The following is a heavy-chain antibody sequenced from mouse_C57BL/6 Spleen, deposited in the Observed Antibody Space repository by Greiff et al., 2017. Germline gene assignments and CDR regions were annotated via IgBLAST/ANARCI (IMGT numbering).Heavy chain of an antibody. CDR3: ARGGDFYFDY. V-gene: IGHV5-6*01. J-gene: IGHJ2*01. CDR1: GFTFSSYG. D-gene: IGHD2-13*01. CDR2: ISSGGSDT. Sequence: VQLQEPGGDLVKPGGSLKLSCAASGFTFSSYGMSWVRQTPGKRLEWVATISSGGSDTYYPDSVKGRFTISRDNAKNTLYLQMSSLKSEDTAMYDCARGGDFYFDYWGQGTTLPGSS.